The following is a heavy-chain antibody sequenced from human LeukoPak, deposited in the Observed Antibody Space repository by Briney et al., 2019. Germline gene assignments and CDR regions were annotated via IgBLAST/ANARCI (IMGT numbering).Heavy chain of an antibody. V-gene: IGHV4-34*01. Sequence: SETLSLTCAVYGGSFSGYYWSWIRRPPGKGLEWIGEINHSGSTNYNPSLKSRVTISVDTSKNQFSLKLSSVTAADTAVYYCAGVGRKYGYSYGYVGYYFDYWGQGTLVTVSS. J-gene: IGHJ4*02. D-gene: IGHD5-18*01. CDR3: AGVGRKYGYSYGYVGYYFDY. CDR1: GGSFSGYY. CDR2: INHSGST.